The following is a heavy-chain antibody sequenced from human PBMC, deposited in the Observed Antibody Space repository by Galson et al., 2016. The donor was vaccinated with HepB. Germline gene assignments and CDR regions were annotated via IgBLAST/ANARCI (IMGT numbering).Heavy chain of an antibody. D-gene: IGHD2-8*01. CDR1: GFTFRNFG. CDR3: AREGKDYFDINGQIRGGFDY. J-gene: IGHJ4*02. Sequence: SLRLSCAASGFTFRNFGMHWVRQAPGKGLEWVSFIYYDGSNPLYADSVKGRFTISRDNSKDTVYLQLNSLRVEDTAVYYCAREGKDYFDINGQIRGGFDYWGQGTLVTVSS. V-gene: IGHV3-33*01. CDR2: IYYDGSNP.